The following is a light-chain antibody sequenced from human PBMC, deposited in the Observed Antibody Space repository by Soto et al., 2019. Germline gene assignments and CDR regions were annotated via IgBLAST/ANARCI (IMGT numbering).Light chain of an antibody. CDR3: SSYTTSNTRQIV. J-gene: IGLJ1*01. CDR2: DVS. V-gene: IGLV2-14*01. CDR1: SSDFGVYNY. Sequence: QSVLTQPASVSGSPGQSITISRTGTSSDFGVYNYVSRYQQHPGKAPKFMIYDVSNRPSGFSDRFSGSKSGNTASLTISGLQAEDEADYYCSSYTTSNTRQIVFGTGTKLTVL.